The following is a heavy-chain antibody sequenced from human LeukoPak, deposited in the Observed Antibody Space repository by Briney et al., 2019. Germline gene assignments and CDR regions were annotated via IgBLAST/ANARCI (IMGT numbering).Heavy chain of an antibody. V-gene: IGHV1-69*04. D-gene: IGHD3-22*01. J-gene: IGHJ4*02. CDR3: ARDHGNYYDSSGYWFDY. CDR1: GGTFSSYA. Sequence: GSSVKVSCKASGGTFSSYAISWVRQAPGQGLEWMGRIIPILGIANYAQKFQGRVTITADKSTSTAYMELSSLRSDDTAVYYCARDHGNYYDSSGYWFDYWGQGTLVTVSS. CDR2: IIPILGIA.